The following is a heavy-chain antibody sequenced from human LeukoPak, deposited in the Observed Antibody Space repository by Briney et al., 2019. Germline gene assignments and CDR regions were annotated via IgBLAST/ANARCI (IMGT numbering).Heavy chain of an antibody. J-gene: IGHJ4*02. V-gene: IGHV1-58*01. Sequence: GTSVKVSCKASGFTFTSSAAQWVRQARGQRLEWIGWIVVGSGNTNYAQKFQERVTITRDMSTSTAYMELSSLRSEDTAVYYCAAVRAYGDYGWGFDYWGQGTLVTVSS. CDR1: GFTFTSSA. CDR3: AAVRAYGDYGWGFDY. D-gene: IGHD4-17*01. CDR2: IVVGSGNT.